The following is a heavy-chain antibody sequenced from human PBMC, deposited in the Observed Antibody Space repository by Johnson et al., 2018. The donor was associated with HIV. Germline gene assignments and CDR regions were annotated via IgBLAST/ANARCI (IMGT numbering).Heavy chain of an antibody. CDR3: SRESLEFWSRGAFDI. CDR2: IYSGGST. Sequence: VQLVESEGGVVQPGRSLRLSCAASGFTVSSNYMSWVRQAPGKGLEWVSVIYSGGSTYYADSVKGRFTISRDTSKNTLFLEMNSLKAEDTAVYYCSRESLEFWSRGAFDIWGQGTMVTVSS. D-gene: IGHD3-10*01. CDR1: GFTVSSNY. J-gene: IGHJ3*02. V-gene: IGHV3-66*01.